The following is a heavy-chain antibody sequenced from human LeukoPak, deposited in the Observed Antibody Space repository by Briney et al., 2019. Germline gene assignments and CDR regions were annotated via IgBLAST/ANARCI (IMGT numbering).Heavy chain of an antibody. D-gene: IGHD3-22*01. J-gene: IGHJ4*02. CDR3: AKASAMIVVVSKHFDY. Sequence: GGSLRLSCAASGFTFSSYGMSWVRQAPGKGLEWVSAISGSGGSTYYADSVKGRFTISRDNSKNTLYLQMNSLRAEDPAVYYCAKASAMIVVVSKHFDYWGQGTLVTVSS. V-gene: IGHV3-23*01. CDR1: GFTFSSYG. CDR2: ISGSGGST.